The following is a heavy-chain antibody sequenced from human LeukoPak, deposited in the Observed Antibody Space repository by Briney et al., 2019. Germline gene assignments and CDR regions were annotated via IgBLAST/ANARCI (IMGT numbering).Heavy chain of an antibody. Sequence: PSETLSLTCAVYGGSFSGYYWSWLRQPPGKGLEWIGEINHSGSTNYNPSLKSRVTISVDTSKNQFSLKLSSVTAADTAVYYCARGSKVRFLESPRRNYFDYWGQGTLVTVSS. D-gene: IGHD3-3*01. CDR2: INHSGST. V-gene: IGHV4-34*01. CDR3: ARGSKVRFLESPRRNYFDY. J-gene: IGHJ4*02. CDR1: GGSFSGYY.